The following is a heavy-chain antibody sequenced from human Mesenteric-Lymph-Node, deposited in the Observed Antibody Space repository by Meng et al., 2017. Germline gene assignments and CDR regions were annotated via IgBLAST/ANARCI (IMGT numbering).Heavy chain of an antibody. CDR2: ISSSGNII. CDR1: GFTFSDHH. Sequence: QVQLVESGGGLVKPGGSLRLSCAASGFTFSDHHMTWIRQAPGKGLECISYISSSGNIIHYADSVKGRFTISRDNAKNSLYLQMNSLRPEDTAVYYCARGGVMGGCDYWGHGTLVTVSS. D-gene: IGHD3-16*01. V-gene: IGHV3-11*04. J-gene: IGHJ4*01. CDR3: ARGGVMGGCDY.